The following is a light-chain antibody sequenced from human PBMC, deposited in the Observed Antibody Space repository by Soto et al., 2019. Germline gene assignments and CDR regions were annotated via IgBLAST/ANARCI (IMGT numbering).Light chain of an antibody. CDR3: SSYTGSNTPVV. J-gene: IGLJ2*01. CDR1: CSDVGGYNY. Sequence: QSALTQPASVSGSPGQSITISCTGTCSDVGGYNYVSWYQQHPGKAPNLIIFDVSNRPSGVSNRFSGSKSGNSASLTISGLQAEDEADYYCSSYTGSNTPVVFGGGTKLTVL. CDR2: DVS. V-gene: IGLV2-14*01.